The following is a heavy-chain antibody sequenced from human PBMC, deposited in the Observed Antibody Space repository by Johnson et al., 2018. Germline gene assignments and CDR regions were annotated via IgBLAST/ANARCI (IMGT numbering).Heavy chain of an antibody. CDR1: GGSISSYY. J-gene: IGHJ6*03. CDR2: IYFSGST. CDR3: AWGPGDYYYMDV. V-gene: IGHV4-59*01. Sequence: QVQLQESGPGLVKXSETXSLXCTVSGGSISSYYWSWIRQPPGKGLEWIGYIYFSGSTNYNPSLKSRVTLTVDTSKNQFSLKLSSVTAAATAVYYCAWGPGDYYYMDVWGKGTTVTVSS. D-gene: IGHD7-27*01.